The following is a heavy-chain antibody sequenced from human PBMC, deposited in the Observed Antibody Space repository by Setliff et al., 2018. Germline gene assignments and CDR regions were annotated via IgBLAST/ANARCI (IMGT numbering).Heavy chain of an antibody. D-gene: IGHD3-10*01. CDR3: ARDVFPYHYAGAFDI. CDR2: INPSSGRT. J-gene: IGHJ3*02. Sequence: GASVKVSCKASGYTFTSHYMHWVRQAPGLGLEWMGTINPSSGRTSYAQKFQGRVTMTRDTSTSTVHMDMSSLRSEDTAVYYCARDVFPYHYAGAFDIWGQGTMVTVSS. CDR1: GYTFTSHY. V-gene: IGHV1-46*01.